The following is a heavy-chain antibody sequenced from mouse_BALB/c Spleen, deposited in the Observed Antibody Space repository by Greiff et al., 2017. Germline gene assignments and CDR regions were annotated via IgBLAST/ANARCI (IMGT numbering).Heavy chain of an antibody. Sequence: QVQLQQSGPELVKPGASVKISCKASGYAFSSSWMNWVKQRPGQGLEWIGRIYPGDGDTNYNGKFKGKATLTADKSSSTAYMQLSSLTSVDSAVYFCARGYYGRGSGDSFDYWGPSTPLTVSP. V-gene: IGHV1-82*01. CDR3: ARGYYGRGSGDSFDY. D-gene: IGHD1-1*01. CDR2: IYPGDGDT. J-gene: IGHJ2*01. CDR1: GYAFSSSW.